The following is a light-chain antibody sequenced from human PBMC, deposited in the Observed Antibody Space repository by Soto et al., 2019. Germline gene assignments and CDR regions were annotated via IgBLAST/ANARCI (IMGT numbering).Light chain of an antibody. CDR3: GTWDSSLSAWV. J-gene: IGLJ3*02. Sequence: QSVLTQPPSVSAAPGQRVTISCSGSSSNIGNNYVSWYQQLPGTAPKLLIYDNNKRPSGIPDRFAGSKSGTSATLGITGLQTGDEAHYYCGTWDSSLSAWVFGGGTQLTVL. CDR2: DNN. V-gene: IGLV1-51*01. CDR1: SSNIGNNY.